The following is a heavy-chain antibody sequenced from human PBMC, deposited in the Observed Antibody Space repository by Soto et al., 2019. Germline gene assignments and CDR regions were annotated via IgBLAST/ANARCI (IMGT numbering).Heavy chain of an antibody. CDR2: IYWDDDK. J-gene: IGHJ4*02. CDR3: VLLLTGGLFDS. Sequence: QITLKESGPSLVKPTETLTLTCTFSGFSLSSSGVGVAWIRQPPGKPLEWLALIYWDDDKYTSPSLKSRLTTTHDTSNKQVVLLMITMYPVDTATYFCVLLLTGGLFDSWGQGTLVTVSS. V-gene: IGHV2-5*02. CDR1: GFSLSSSGVG. D-gene: IGHD3-16*01.